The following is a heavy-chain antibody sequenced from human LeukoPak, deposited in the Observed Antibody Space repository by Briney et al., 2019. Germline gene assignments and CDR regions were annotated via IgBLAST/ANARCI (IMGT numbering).Heavy chain of an antibody. CDR3: ARGYCSGGSCYSYYYYNYMDV. V-gene: IGHV4-39*07. Sequence: SETLSLTCSVSGDSISTSSYYWGWIRQPPGKGLEWIGSIHYSGSTNYNPSLKSRVTISVDTSKNQFSLKLSSVTAADTAVYYCARGYCSGGSCYSYYYYNYMDVWGKGTTVTVSS. CDR1: GDSISTSSYY. CDR2: IHYSGST. J-gene: IGHJ6*03. D-gene: IGHD2-15*01.